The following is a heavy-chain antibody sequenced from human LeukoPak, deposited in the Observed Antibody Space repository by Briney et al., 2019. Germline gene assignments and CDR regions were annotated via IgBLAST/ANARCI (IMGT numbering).Heavy chain of an antibody. D-gene: IGHD6-19*01. J-gene: IGHJ3*02. V-gene: IGHV4-59*01. CDR1: GGSISSYY. CDR2: IYYSGST. Sequence: SETLSLTCTVSGGSISSYYWSWIRQPPGKGLEWIGYIYYSGSTNYNPSLKNRVTFSVDTSKNQFSLNLSSVTAADTAVYYCARGYTSGWSPALDIWGQGTMVTVSS. CDR3: ARGYTSGWSPALDI.